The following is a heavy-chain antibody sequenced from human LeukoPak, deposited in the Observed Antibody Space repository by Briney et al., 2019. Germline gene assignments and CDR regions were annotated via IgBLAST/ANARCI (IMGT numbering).Heavy chain of an antibody. CDR2: IYRSGST. Sequence: SETLSLTCTVSGFSVSSVYYWGWIRQPPGKGLEWIGSIYRSGSTYYNPSLKSRVTISVDTSKNQFSLKLTSVTAADTAVYYCARNPKPVGTFYYYMDVWGKGTTVTVSS. D-gene: IGHD3-16*01. J-gene: IGHJ6*03. CDR3: ARNPKPVGTFYYYMDV. V-gene: IGHV4-38-2*02. CDR1: GFSVSSVYY.